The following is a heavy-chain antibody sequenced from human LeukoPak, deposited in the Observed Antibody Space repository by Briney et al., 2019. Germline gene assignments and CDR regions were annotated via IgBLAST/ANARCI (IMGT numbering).Heavy chain of an antibody. CDR2: ISGSGGNT. D-gene: IGHD2-21*01. V-gene: IGHV3-23*01. CDR1: GFTFSSYA. J-gene: IGHJ4*02. CDR3: AKENGAAVISHFDY. Sequence: GSLRLSCAASGFTFSSYAMSWVRQAPGKGLEWVSGISGSGGNTFYADSVKGRFTISRDNSKNTLYLQMNSLRAEDTAVHYCAKENGAAVISHFDYWGQGTLVTVSS.